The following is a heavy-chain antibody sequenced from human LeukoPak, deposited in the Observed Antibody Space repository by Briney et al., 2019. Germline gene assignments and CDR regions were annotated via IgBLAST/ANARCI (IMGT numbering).Heavy chain of an antibody. CDR2: IRYDGSNK. D-gene: IGHD2-2*01. V-gene: IGHV3-30*02. CDR1: GFTFSSYG. CDR3: AKDPRDQLLSAYYYYYMDV. J-gene: IGHJ6*03. Sequence: GGSLRLSCAASGFTFSSYGMHWVRQAPGKGLEWVAFIRYDGSNKYYADSVKGRFTISRDNSKNTLYLQMNSLRAEDTAVYYCAKDPRDQLLSAYYYYYMDVWGKGTTVTVSS.